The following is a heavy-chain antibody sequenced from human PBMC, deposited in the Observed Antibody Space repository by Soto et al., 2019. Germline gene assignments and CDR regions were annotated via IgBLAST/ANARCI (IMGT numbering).Heavy chain of an antibody. CDR1: CVTFTSYA. V-gene: IGHV3-23*01. D-gene: IGHD3-10*01. J-gene: IGHJ4*02. CDR2: SSKSGDST. Sequence: VSLRLSCAASCVTFTSYAMTWGRQVPGEGRQWGASSSKSGDSTYYADYVKGRFTTSRDNSKNTLYLQMNSLRAEDTAIYYYAKGSFGFDYWGQGTLVTVSS. CDR3: AKGSFGFDY.